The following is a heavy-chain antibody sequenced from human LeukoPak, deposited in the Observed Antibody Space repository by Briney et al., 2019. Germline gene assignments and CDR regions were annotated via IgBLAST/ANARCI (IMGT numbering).Heavy chain of an antibody. V-gene: IGHV3-64*01. D-gene: IGHD3-16*01. CDR2: ISNNGGST. CDR1: GFTFRSYA. Sequence: GGSLRLSCAASGFTFRSYAMHWVRQAPGKGLEYVSAISNNGGSTYYANSVKGRLTISRDNSKNTLYLQMGSLRPEDMAVYYCVTLGADYWGQGTLVTVSS. J-gene: IGHJ4*02. CDR3: VTLGADY.